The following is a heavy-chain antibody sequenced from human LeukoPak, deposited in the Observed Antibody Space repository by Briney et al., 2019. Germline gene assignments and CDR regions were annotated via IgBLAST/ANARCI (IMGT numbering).Heavy chain of an antibody. CDR1: GFTFSSYA. Sequence: GESLRLSCAASGFTFSSYAMSWVRQAPGKGLEWVSGISGSGGSTYYADSVKGRFTISRDNSKNTLYLQMNSLRAEDTAVYYCAKGGNYCDTRFDPWGQGTLVTVSS. V-gene: IGHV3-23*01. J-gene: IGHJ5*02. CDR2: ISGSGGST. CDR3: AKGGNYCDTRFDP. D-gene: IGHD3-22*01.